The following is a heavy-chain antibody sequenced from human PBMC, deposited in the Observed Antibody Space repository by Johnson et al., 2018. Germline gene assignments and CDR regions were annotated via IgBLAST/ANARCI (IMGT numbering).Heavy chain of an antibody. CDR1: GFTFGDYG. D-gene: IGHD1-26*01. Sequence: VQLVESGGGLVQPSRSLRLSCAASGFTFGDYGMHWVRQVPGKGLEWVSGINWNSLKKGYADTVKGRVTISRENAKTSRYLQMNSLRADETAVYYCAKDNGWELPQAEAFDLWGQGTMVTVSS. CDR2: INWNSLKK. V-gene: IGHV3-9*01. J-gene: IGHJ3*01. CDR3: AKDNGWELPQAEAFDL.